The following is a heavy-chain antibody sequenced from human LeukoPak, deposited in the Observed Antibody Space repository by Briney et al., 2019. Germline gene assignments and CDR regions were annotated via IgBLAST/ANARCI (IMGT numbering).Heavy chain of an antibody. CDR3: ASTDRIKDAFDI. J-gene: IGHJ3*02. V-gene: IGHV4-59*01. CDR1: GGSISSYY. Sequence: PSETLSLTCTVSGGSISSYYWSWIRQPPGKGREWIGYIYYSGSTNYNPSLKSRVTISVDTSKNQFSLKLSSVTAADTAVYYCASTDRIKDAFDIWGQGTMVTVSS. D-gene: IGHD1-14*01. CDR2: IYYSGST.